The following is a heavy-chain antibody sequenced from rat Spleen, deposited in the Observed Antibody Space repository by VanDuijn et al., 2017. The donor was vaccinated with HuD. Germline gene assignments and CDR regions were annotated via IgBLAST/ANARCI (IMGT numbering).Heavy chain of an antibody. CDR2: ISFDGSGT. CDR3: TRRGYLSDWYFDF. CDR1: GFTFSDYY. J-gene: IGHJ1*01. V-gene: IGHV5-7*01. D-gene: IGHD4-4*01. Sequence: EVQLVESGGGLVQPGRSLKLSCAASGFTFSDYYMVWVRQAPTKGLEWVATISFDGSGTYYRDSVKGRFTISRDNAESTLYLQMDSLRSEDTAVYYCTRRGYLSDWYFDFWGPGTMVTVSS.